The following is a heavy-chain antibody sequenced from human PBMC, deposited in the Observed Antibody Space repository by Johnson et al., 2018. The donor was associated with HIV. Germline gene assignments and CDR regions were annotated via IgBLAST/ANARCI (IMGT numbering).Heavy chain of an antibody. J-gene: IGHJ3*02. CDR3: AKANSGSYPYALFDI. CDR1: GFTFDDYT. D-gene: IGHD1-26*01. Sequence: DVQVVESGGVVVQPGGSLRLSCAASGFTFDDYTMHWVRQAPGKGLEWVSLISWDGGSTYYADSVKGRFTISRDNSKNSLYLQMNSLRTEDTALYYCAKANSGSYPYALFDIWGQGTMVTVSS. CDR2: ISWDGGST. V-gene: IGHV3-43*01.